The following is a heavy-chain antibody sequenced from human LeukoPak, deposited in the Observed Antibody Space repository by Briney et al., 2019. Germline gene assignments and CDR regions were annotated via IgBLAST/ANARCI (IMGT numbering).Heavy chain of an antibody. J-gene: IGHJ4*02. CDR3: ARDVTPQTGWYYFDY. CDR2: VYYNGIT. CDR1: GGSFSSFY. V-gene: IGHV4-59*01. Sequence: SETLSLTCTVSGGSFSSFYWSWIRQPPGKGLEWIGYVYYNGITKYNPSLKNRVTISVDTSKNQFSLKLTSVTAADTAVYYCARDVTPQTGWYYFDYWSQGTLVTVSS. D-gene: IGHD2-15*01.